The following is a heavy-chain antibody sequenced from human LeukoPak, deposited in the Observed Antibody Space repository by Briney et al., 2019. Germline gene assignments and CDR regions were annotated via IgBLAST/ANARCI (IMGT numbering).Heavy chain of an antibody. CDR3: ARDLTSGSGDY. V-gene: IGHV4-59*12. Sequence: SETLSLTCTVSGGSISGFSWSWIRQSPEKGLEWIGYLFQTGSTDYSPSLESRVTISVDTSKNQFSLKLSSVTAADTAVYYCARDLTSGSGDYWGQGTLVTVSS. D-gene: IGHD2-15*01. CDR2: LFQTGST. J-gene: IGHJ4*02. CDR1: GGSISGFS.